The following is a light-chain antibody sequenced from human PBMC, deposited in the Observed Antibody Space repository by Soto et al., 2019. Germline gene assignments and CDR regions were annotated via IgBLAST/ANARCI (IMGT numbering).Light chain of an antibody. CDR2: EVS. CDR1: SSDVGGYNY. V-gene: IGLV2-14*01. CDR3: SSYTSITTHVV. Sequence: QSALTQPVSVSGSPGQSITISCTGTSSDVGGYNYVSWYQQHPGKAPKLMIYEVSNRPSGVSNRFSGSKSGNTASLTISGLQAEDEADYYCSSYTSITTHVVFGGGTKVTVL. J-gene: IGLJ2*01.